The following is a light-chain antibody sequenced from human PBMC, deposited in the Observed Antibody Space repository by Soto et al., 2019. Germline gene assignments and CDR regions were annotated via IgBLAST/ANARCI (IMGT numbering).Light chain of an antibody. CDR1: QTVSRW. Sequence: DIQMAQSPSSLCASVGDRVTVACRASQTVSRWLAWYQQKPGKAPQLLIEKASALESGVPSRFSGSGSGTDFTLTINSLQPEDYATYYCQQFHSFPITFGQGTRLEI. CDR3: QQFHSFPIT. CDR2: KAS. V-gene: IGKV1-5*03. J-gene: IGKJ5*01.